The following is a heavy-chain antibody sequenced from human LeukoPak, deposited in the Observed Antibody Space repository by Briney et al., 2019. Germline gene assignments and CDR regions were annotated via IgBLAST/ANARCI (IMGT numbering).Heavy chain of an antibody. CDR3: AKGGYSSSSYFDY. CDR2: ISGRGSST. V-gene: IGHV3-23*01. J-gene: IGHJ4*02. Sequence: GGSLRLSCAAPGFTFNSYAMNWVRQAPGKGLEWVSAISGRGSSTYYADSVKGRFSLSRDNSKNTLHLQMNSLRAEDTAVYYCAKGGYSSSSYFDYWGQGTLVTVSS. D-gene: IGHD6-6*01. CDR1: GFTFNSYA.